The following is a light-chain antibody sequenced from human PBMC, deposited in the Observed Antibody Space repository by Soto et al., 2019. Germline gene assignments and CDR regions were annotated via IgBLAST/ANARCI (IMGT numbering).Light chain of an antibody. Sequence: QSVLTQPPSASGTPGQRVTISCSGGSSNIGRDTVHWYQQLPGTAPKLLIYSTNQRPSGVPDRFSGSKSGTSASLAISGLQSADEADYYCATWDGSLNGWVFGGGTKLTVL. CDR2: STN. CDR1: SSNIGRDT. V-gene: IGLV1-44*01. CDR3: ATWDGSLNGWV. J-gene: IGLJ3*02.